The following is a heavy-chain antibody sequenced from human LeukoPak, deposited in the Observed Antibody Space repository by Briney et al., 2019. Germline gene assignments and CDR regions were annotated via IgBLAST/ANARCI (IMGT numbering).Heavy chain of an antibody. D-gene: IGHD3-22*01. Sequence: PGGSLRLSCAASGFTFSSYSMNWVRQAPGKGLEWVSSISSSSSYIYYADSVKGRFTISRDNAKNSLYLQMNSLRAEDTAVYYCARERHYYDSSVLDYWGQGTLVTVSS. CDR3: ARERHYYDSSVLDY. J-gene: IGHJ4*02. V-gene: IGHV3-21*01. CDR2: ISSSSSYI. CDR1: GFTFSSYS.